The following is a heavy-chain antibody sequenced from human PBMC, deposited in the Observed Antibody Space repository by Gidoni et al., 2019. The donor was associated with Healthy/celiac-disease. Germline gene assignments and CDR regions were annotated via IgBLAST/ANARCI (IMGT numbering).Heavy chain of an antibody. Sequence: EVQLLESGGGLVQPGGSLRLSCAASGFTFSSYAMSWVRQAPGKGLEWVSAISGSGGSTYYADSVKGRFTISRDNSKNTLYLQMNSLRAEDTAVYYCANSDYYDSSGATDYWGQGTLVTVSS. CDR3: ANSDYYDSSGATDY. D-gene: IGHD3-22*01. V-gene: IGHV3-23*01. J-gene: IGHJ4*02. CDR2: ISGSGGST. CDR1: GFTFSSYA.